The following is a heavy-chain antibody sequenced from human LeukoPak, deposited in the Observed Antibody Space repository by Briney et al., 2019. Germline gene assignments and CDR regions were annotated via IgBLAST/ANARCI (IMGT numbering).Heavy chain of an antibody. CDR3: TRGGGGSFPHY. V-gene: IGHV3-53*01. J-gene: IGHJ4*02. CDR2: IYSGGST. CDR1: GFTVSSNF. D-gene: IGHD2-21*01. Sequence: GGSLRLSCAASGFTVSSNFLSWVRQPPGKGLEWVSDIYSGGSTYYADSVKGRFTISRYSSKNTLYLQMNSLRAEDTAVYYCTRGGGGSFPHYWGQGTLVTVSS.